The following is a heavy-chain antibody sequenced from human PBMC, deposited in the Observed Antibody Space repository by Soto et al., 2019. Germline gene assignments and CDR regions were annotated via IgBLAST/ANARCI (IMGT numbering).Heavy chain of an antibody. CDR1: GYTFTTYW. CDR2: ISPFDSDT. CDR3: ARHQRPGDPFDY. V-gene: IGHV5-51*01. Sequence: LGESLKISCRTSGYTFTTYWIAWVRQMPGRGLEWMGIISPFDSDTRYSPSFQGQVTISADKSITTAYLQWRSLKASDIAIYYCARHQRPGDPFDYWGQGTLVTVSS. J-gene: IGHJ4*02. D-gene: IGHD2-21*02.